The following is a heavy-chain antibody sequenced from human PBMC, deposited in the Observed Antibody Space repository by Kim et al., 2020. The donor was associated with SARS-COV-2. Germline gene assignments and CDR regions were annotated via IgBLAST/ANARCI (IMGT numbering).Heavy chain of an antibody. V-gene: IGHV3-30*18. CDR3: AKDHWVVAATQSLADY. CDR2: ISYDGSNK. CDR1: GFTFSSYG. D-gene: IGHD2-15*01. J-gene: IGHJ4*02. Sequence: GGSLRLSCAASGFTFSSYGMHWVRQAPGKGLEWVAVISYDGSNKYYADSVKGRFTISRDNSKNTLYLQMNSLRAEDTAVYYCAKDHWVVAATQSLADYWGQGTLVTVSS.